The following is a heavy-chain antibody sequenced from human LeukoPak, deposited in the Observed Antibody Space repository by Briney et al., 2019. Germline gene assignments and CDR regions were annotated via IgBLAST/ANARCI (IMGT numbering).Heavy chain of an antibody. CDR3: VRDDYLGY. V-gene: IGHV3-74*01. J-gene: IGHJ4*02. Sequence: GGSLRLSCAASGFTFSSYWMHWVRQAPGKGLVWVSHINSDGSSTSYADSVKGRFTISRDNAKNSVYLQMNSLRAEDTAVYYCVRDDYLGYWGQGTLVTVSS. CDR1: GFTFSSYW. D-gene: IGHD3-16*01. CDR2: INSDGSST.